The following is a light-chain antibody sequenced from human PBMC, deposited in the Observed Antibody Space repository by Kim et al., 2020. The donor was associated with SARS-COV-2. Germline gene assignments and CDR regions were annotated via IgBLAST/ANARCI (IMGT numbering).Light chain of an antibody. CDR1: QSIVNY. V-gene: IGKV1-39*01. Sequence: DIQMTQSPSSLSASVGDRVTISCRTSQSIVNYLNWYQQKPGSAPDLLIYAASSLQSGVPSRFNGSGSGTEFTLAINSLQPEDYATYFCQQSYSTPYTFGQGTKLEI. CDR3: QQSYSTPYT. CDR2: AAS. J-gene: IGKJ2*01.